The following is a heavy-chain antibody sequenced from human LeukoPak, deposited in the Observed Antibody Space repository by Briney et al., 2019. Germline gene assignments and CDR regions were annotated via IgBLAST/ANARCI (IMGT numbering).Heavy chain of an antibody. CDR3: ARGLRRRAFDI. Sequence: SSVKVSCKASGGTFSSYAISWVRQAPGQGLEWMGGIIPIFGTANYAQKFQGRVTITTDESTSTAYMEPSSQRSEDTAVYYCARGLRRRAFDIWGQGTMVTVSS. CDR2: IIPIFGTA. J-gene: IGHJ3*02. CDR1: GGTFSSYA. V-gene: IGHV1-69*05.